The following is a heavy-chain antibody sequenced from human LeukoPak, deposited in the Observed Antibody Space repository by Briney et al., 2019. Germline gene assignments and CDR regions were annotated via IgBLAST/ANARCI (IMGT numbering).Heavy chain of an antibody. CDR3: ARDRPSYSSGPGWFDP. J-gene: IGHJ5*02. CDR1: GGSISSYY. D-gene: IGHD6-19*01. CDR2: IYTSGST. V-gene: IGHV4-4*07. Sequence: SETLSLTCTVSGGSISSYYWSWIRQPAGKGLEWIGRIYTSGSTNYNPSLKSRVTMSVDTSKNQFSLKLSSVTAADTAVYYCARDRPSYSSGPGWFDPWGQGTLVTVSS.